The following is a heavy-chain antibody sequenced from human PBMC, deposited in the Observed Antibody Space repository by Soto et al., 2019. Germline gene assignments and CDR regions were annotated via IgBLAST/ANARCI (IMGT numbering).Heavy chain of an antibody. V-gene: IGHV3-23*01. J-gene: IGHJ4*02. CDR1: GFTFSSTA. CDR2: FRESGGTT. D-gene: IGHD2-2*01. CDR3: AKDSHWAIISPTDDY. Sequence: VQLSESGGGLVQPGGSLRLSCAASGFTFSSTAMSWVRQAPGKGLEWVSTFRESGGTTHYADSVKGRFTISRDTSKNMLYLQMDSLRAEDTAIYYCAKDSHWAIISPTDDYWGQGTLVTVSS.